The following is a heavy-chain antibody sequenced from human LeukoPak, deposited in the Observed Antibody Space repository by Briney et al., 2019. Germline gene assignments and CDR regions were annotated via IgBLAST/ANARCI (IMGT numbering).Heavy chain of an antibody. CDR2: IYSSGNP. J-gene: IGHJ5*02. CDR3: ARHSSWFDP. CDR1: GGSISSGTFY. Sequence: SETLSLTCIVSGGSISSGTFYWGWLRQPPGKGLEWIGSIYSSGNPYNNPSLKSRVTISIDTSKNHFSLQLTSVTVADTAVYYCARHSSWFDPWGQGTLVSVSS. V-gene: IGHV4-39*01.